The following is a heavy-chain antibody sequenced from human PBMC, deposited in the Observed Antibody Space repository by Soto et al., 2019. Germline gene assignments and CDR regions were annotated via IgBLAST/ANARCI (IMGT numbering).Heavy chain of an antibody. CDR3: TTTYPNDDSRVVAY. CDR1: GFTFDDYA. D-gene: IGHD1-1*01. CDR2: ITWNSGSK. Sequence: EVQLVESGGGLVQPGRSLRLSCAASGFTFDDYAMHWVRQPPGKGLELVSGITWNSGSKDYADSVKGRFTISRDNRKNSLYLQMTSLRGEDTALYYCTTTYPNDDSRVVAYWGQGTLVTVSS. J-gene: IGHJ4*02. V-gene: IGHV3-9*01.